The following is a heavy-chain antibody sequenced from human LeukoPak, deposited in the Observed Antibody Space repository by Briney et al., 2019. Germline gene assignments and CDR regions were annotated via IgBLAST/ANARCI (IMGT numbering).Heavy chain of an antibody. CDR3: ARDRDLYCSGGSCHSGAAFDI. Sequence: PSGTLSLTCAVSGGSISSSNWWSWVRQPPGKGLEWIGEIYHSGSTNYNPSLKSRVTISVDKSKNQFSLKLSSVTAADTAVYYCARDRDLYCSGGSCHSGAAFDIWGQGTMVTVSS. V-gene: IGHV4-4*02. D-gene: IGHD2-15*01. CDR1: GGSISSSNW. J-gene: IGHJ3*02. CDR2: IYHSGST.